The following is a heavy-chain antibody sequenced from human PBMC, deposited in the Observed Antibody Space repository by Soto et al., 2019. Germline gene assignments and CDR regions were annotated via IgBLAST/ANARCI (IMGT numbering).Heavy chain of an antibody. V-gene: IGHV3-11*01. Sequence: GSLRLSCAASGFTFSDYYMSWIRQAPGKGLEWVSYISSSGSTIYYADSVKGRFTISRDNAKNSLYLQMNSLRAEDTAVYYCARDRHYYDSSGYYYDYWGQGTLVTVSS. CDR2: ISSSGSTI. CDR1: GFTFSDYY. D-gene: IGHD3-22*01. J-gene: IGHJ4*02. CDR3: ARDRHYYDSSGYYYDY.